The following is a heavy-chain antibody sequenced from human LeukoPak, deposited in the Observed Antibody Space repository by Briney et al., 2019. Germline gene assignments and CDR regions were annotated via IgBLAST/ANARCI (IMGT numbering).Heavy chain of an antibody. V-gene: IGHV4-59*01. Sequence: PSETLSPTCTVSGGSISSYYWSWIRQPPGKGLEWIGYIYYSGSTNYNPSLKSRVTISVDTSKNQFSLKLSSVTAADTAVYYCARLSDSGFDPWGQGTLVTVSS. D-gene: IGHD2-21*01. CDR2: IYYSGST. CDR1: GGSISSYY. CDR3: ARLSDSGFDP. J-gene: IGHJ5*02.